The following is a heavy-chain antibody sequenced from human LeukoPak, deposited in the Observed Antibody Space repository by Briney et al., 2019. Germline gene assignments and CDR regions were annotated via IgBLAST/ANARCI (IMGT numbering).Heavy chain of an antibody. D-gene: IGHD3-3*01. CDR2: ISAYNGNT. Sequence: ASVKVSCKASGYTFTSYDINWVRQAPGQGLEWMGWISAYNGNTNYAQKLQGRVTMTTDTSTSTAYMELRSLRSDDTAVYYCAREGPITIFGGPPRWFDPWGQGTLVTVSS. V-gene: IGHV1-18*01. J-gene: IGHJ5*02. CDR1: GYTFTSYD. CDR3: AREGPITIFGGPPRWFDP.